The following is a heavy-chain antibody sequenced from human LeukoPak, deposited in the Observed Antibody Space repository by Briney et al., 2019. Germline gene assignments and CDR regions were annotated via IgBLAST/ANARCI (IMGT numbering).Heavy chain of an antibody. Sequence: GRSLRLSCAASGFTFSSYAMHWVRQAPGKGLEWVAVISYDGSNKYYADSVKGRFTISRDNSKNTLYLQMNSLRAEDTAVYYCAREASQWFGELSLYFDYWGQGTLVTVSS. V-gene: IGHV3-30-3*01. CDR3: AREASQWFGELSLYFDY. CDR2: ISYDGSNK. D-gene: IGHD3-10*01. CDR1: GFTFSSYA. J-gene: IGHJ4*02.